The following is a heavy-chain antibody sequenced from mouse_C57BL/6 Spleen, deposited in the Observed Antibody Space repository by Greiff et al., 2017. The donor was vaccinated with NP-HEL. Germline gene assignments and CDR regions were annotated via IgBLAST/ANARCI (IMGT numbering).Heavy chain of an antibody. CDR1: GYTFTDYN. V-gene: IGHV1-22*01. D-gene: IGHD2-4*01. Sequence: EVKLMESGPELVKPGASVKMSCKASGYTFTDYNMHWVKQSHGKSLEWIGYINPNNGGTSYNQKFKGKATLTVNKSSSTAYMELRSLTSEDSAVYYCATDDYDRAWFAYWGQGTLVTVSA. CDR2: INPNNGGT. CDR3: ATDDYDRAWFAY. J-gene: IGHJ3*01.